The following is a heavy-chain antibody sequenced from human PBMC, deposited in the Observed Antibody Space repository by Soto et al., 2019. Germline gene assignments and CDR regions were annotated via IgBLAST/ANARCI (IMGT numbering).Heavy chain of an antibody. CDR3: ARNYVRGWGGMDV. Sequence: ESGGGLVKPGGSLRLSCAGSGFTFSSYSMNWVRQAPGKGLEWVSSISYSSSYKYYADSVKGRFTISRDNAKNSLYLQMNSLRAEDTAVYYCARNYVRGWGGMDVWGQGTTVTVS. D-gene: IGHD3-10*02. V-gene: IGHV3-21*01. J-gene: IGHJ6*02. CDR2: ISYSSSYK. CDR1: GFTFSSYS.